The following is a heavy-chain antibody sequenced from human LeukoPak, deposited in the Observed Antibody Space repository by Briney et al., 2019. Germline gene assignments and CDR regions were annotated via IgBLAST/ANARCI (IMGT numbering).Heavy chain of an antibody. CDR1: GFTFSSYG. V-gene: IGHV3-30*18. CDR3: AKSRSDVVDY. D-gene: IGHD3-3*01. CDR2: ISYDGSNK. Sequence: GGSLRLSCAASGFTFSSYGMHWVRQAPGKGLERVAVISYDGSNKYYADSVKGRFTTSRDNSKNTLYLQMNSLRAEDTAVYYCAKSRSDVVDYWGQGTLVTVSS. J-gene: IGHJ4*02.